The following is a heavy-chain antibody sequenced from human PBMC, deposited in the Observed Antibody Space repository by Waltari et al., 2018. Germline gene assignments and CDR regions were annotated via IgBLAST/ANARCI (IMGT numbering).Heavy chain of an antibody. CDR2: INHSGST. Sequence: QVQLQQWGAGLLKPSETLSLTCAVYGGSFSGYYWSWIRQPPGKGLEWIGEINHSGSTNYNPSLKSRVTRSGDTSKNQFSLKLSSVTAADTAVYYCASAITGTTFGYYYYYMDVWGKGTTVTVSS. V-gene: IGHV4-34*01. J-gene: IGHJ6*03. CDR3: ASAITGTTFGYYYYYMDV. D-gene: IGHD1-20*01. CDR1: GGSFSGYY.